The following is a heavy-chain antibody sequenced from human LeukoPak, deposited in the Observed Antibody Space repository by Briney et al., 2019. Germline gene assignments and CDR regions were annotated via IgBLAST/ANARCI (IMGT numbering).Heavy chain of an antibody. CDR1: GFTFSSYA. D-gene: IGHD5-12*01. CDR2: ISSGGGSI. CDR3: ARGVKGGYDPDY. V-gene: IGHV3-21*01. J-gene: IGHJ4*02. Sequence: GGSLRLSCAASGFTFSSYAMNWVRQAPGKGLEWVSSISSGGGSIYYSDSLKGRFTISRDNAKNSLYLQMHSLRAEDTAVYYCARGVKGGYDPDYWGQGTLVTVSS.